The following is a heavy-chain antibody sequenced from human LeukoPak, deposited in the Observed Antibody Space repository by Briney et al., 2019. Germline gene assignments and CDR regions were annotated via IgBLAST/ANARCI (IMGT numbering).Heavy chain of an antibody. CDR2: INPNSCGT. CDR3: ARAEGYSSELRFAY. J-gene: IGHJ4*02. V-gene: IGHV1-2*04. CDR1: GYTFTGYY. Sequence: ASVKLSCNASGYTFTGYYMHWVRQAPGQGLEWMGWINPNSCGTNYAQKVQGWVTITRDTAISTAYMELNRLRSDDTAVYYCARAEGYSSELRFAYWGQGTLVTVSS. D-gene: IGHD6-19*01.